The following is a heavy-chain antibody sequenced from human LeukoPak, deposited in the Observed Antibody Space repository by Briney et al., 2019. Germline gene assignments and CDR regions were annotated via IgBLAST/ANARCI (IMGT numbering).Heavy chain of an antibody. CDR2: IGRSGSTI. Sequence: PGGSLRLSCSASGFTFSSYSMNWVRQAPGKGLEWVSYIGRSGSTIYYADSVKGRFTISRDNSKNTLYLQMNSLRAEDTAVYYCAKGGEMWELLPDYWGQGTLVTVSS. V-gene: IGHV3-48*01. CDR1: GFTFSSYS. D-gene: IGHD1-26*01. CDR3: AKGGEMWELLPDY. J-gene: IGHJ4*02.